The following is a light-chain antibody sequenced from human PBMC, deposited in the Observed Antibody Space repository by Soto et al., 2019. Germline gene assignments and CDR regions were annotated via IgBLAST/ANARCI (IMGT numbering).Light chain of an antibody. V-gene: IGKV3-20*01. Sequence: GLTQSPGTVSLSPGERATLSCRASQSVSSSSLAWYQQRPGQAPRLLIYGASNRATGIPDRFSGSGSGTDFTLTISRLEPEDFAVYYCQQYNNWPGTFGQGTKVDIK. CDR2: GAS. CDR1: QSVSSSS. J-gene: IGKJ1*01. CDR3: QQYNNWPGT.